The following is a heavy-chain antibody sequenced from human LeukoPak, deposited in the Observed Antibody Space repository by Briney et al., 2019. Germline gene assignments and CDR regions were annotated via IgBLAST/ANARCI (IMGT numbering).Heavy chain of an antibody. D-gene: IGHD2-15*01. CDR3: ARDQGAVADWFVP. CDR2: INPNSGGT. CDR1: GYTFTGYY. J-gene: IGHJ5*02. V-gene: IGHV1-2*02. Sequence: ASVKVSCKASGYTFTGYYMHWVRQAPGQGLEWMGWINPNSGGTNYAQKFQGRVTMTRDTSISTAYMELSRLRSDDTAVYYCARDQGAVADWFVPWGQGTLVTVSS.